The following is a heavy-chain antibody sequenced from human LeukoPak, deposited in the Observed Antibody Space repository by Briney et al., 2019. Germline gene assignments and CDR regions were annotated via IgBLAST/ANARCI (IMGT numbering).Heavy chain of an antibody. V-gene: IGHV4-34*01. CDR1: DGSFSGYY. CDR3: ARVRRWLQLYGGAFDI. J-gene: IGHJ3*02. Sequence: PSETLSLTCAVYDGSFSGYYWSWIRQPPGKGLEWIGEINHSGSTNYNPSLKSRVTISVDTSKNQFSLKLSSVTAADTAVYYCARVRRWLQLYGGAFDIWGQGTMVTVSS. CDR2: INHSGST. D-gene: IGHD5-24*01.